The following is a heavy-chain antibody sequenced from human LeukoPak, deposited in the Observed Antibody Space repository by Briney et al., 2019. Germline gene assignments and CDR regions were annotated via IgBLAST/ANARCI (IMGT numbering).Heavy chain of an antibody. CDR2: IIPIFGTA. D-gene: IGHD3-3*01. Sequence: ASVKVSCKASGGIFSSYAISWVQQAPGQGLEWMGGIIPIFGTANYAQKFQGRVTITADESTSTAYMELSSLRSEDTAVYYCASINGEAALRSGARYYHYGMDVWGKGTTVTVSS. CDR1: GGIFSSYA. V-gene: IGHV1-69*13. CDR3: ASINGEAALRSGARYYHYGMDV. J-gene: IGHJ6*04.